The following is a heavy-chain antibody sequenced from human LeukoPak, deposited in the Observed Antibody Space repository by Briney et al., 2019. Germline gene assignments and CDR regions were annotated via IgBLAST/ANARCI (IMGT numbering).Heavy chain of an antibody. CDR3: TKSRSVAWSGSFDY. J-gene: IGHJ4*02. V-gene: IGHV3-30*02. D-gene: IGHD3-10*01. CDR2: IRYDGDNK. CDR1: GFTFSRFG. Sequence: GGSLRLSCATSGFTFSRFGIHWVRQAPGKGLEWVAFIRYDGDNKYYADSVKGRFSISRDNSKNTVDVQMNSLRLEDTAVYYCTKSRSVAWSGSFDYWGQGTLVTVSS.